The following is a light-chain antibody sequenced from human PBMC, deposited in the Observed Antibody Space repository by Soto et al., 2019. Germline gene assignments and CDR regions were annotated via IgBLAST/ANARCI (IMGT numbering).Light chain of an antibody. V-gene: IGKV1-9*01. J-gene: IGKJ4*01. CDR1: QGISTY. Sequence: DIQLTPSPSFLSASVEDRVTITCRASQGISTYLAWYQQKLGKAPKLLIYDASTLQSGVPSRFSGSRSGTEFTLTISSLQPEDFATYYCQQLNGYLELTFGGGTKVDI. CDR2: DAS. CDR3: QQLNGYLELT.